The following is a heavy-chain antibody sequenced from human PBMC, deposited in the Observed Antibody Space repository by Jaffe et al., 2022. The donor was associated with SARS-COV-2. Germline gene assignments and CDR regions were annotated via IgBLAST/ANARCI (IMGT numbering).Heavy chain of an antibody. V-gene: IGHV3-13*01. J-gene: IGHJ6*02. CDR1: GFTFGTYD. D-gene: IGHD3-10*02. Sequence: EVQLVESGGGLVQPGGSLRLSCAASGFTFGTYDMHWVRQPPGKGLEWVSAVGSAGDTYYPGSVKGRFTISREQGKKSLYLQMNSLRAGDTAVYYCARALGRMIGPGYGMDVWGQGTTVTVSS. CDR2: VGSAGDT. CDR3: ARALGRMIGPGYGMDV.